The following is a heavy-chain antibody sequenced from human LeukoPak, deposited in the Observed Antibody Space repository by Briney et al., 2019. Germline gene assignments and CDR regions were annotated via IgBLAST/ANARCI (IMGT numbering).Heavy chain of an antibody. CDR2: IKEDGSEK. J-gene: IGHJ4*02. CDR1: GFTFSNYW. V-gene: IGHV3-7*03. Sequence: PGGSLRLSCEASGFTFSNYWMSWVRQTPGKGLEWVANIKEDGSEKNYVDSVKGRFTLSRDNAKNSLYLQMNSLRAEDTAVYYCAKVSRGSQRAPFDYWGQGTLVTVSS. CDR3: AKVSRGSQRAPFDY. D-gene: IGHD1-26*01.